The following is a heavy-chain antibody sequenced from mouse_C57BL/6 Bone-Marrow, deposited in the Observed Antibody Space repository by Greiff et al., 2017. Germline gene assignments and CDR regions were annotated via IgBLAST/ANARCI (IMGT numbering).Heavy chain of an antibody. V-gene: IGHV1-55*01. J-gene: IGHJ1*03. Sequence: QVQLQQPGAELVKPGASVKMSCKASGYTFTSYWITWVKQRPGQGLEWIGDIYPGSGSTNYNEKFKSKATLTVDTSSSTAYMQLSSLTSEDSAVYYCARERNVYYDYCYWYFDVWGTGTTVTVSS. CDR1: GYTFTSYW. CDR3: ARERNVYYDYCYWYFDV. CDR2: IYPGSGST. D-gene: IGHD2-4*01.